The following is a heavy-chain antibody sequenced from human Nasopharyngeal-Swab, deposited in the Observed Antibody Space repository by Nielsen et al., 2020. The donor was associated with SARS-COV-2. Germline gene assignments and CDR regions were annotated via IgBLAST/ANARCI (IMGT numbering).Heavy chain of an antibody. V-gene: IGHV3-30-3*01. D-gene: IGHD5-12*01. CDR2: ISYDGSNK. J-gene: IGHJ6*02. CDR3: ARVKISGYDLVGQYYYGMDV. Sequence: GESLKISCAASGFTFSSYAMHWVRQAPGKGPEWVAVISYDGSNKYYADSVKGRFTISRDNSKNTLYLQMNSLRAEDTAVYYCARVKISGYDLVGQYYYGMDVWGQGTTVTVSS. CDR1: GFTFSSYA.